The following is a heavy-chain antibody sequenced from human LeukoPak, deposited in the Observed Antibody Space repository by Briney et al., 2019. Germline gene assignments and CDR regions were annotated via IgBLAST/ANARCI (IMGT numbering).Heavy chain of an antibody. V-gene: IGHV1-69*04. CDR2: IIPIFGIA. J-gene: IGHJ4*02. Sequence: SVKVSCKASGGTFSSYAISWVRQAPGQGLEWMGRIIPIFGIANYAQKFQGRVTITADKSTSTAYMELSSLRSEDTAVYYCAREGYQLLSPFDYWGQGTLVTVSS. CDR1: GGTFSSYA. CDR3: AREGYQLLSPFDY. D-gene: IGHD2-2*01.